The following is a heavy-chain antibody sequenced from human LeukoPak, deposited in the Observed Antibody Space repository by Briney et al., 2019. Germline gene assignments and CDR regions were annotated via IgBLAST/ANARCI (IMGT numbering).Heavy chain of an antibody. CDR2: INPNSGGT. CDR3: ARETITIFGVVIIAYGMDV. CDR1: GYTFTSYD. Sequence: ASVKVSCKASGYTFTSYDINWVRQATGQGLEWMGWINPNSGGTNYAQKFQGRVTMTRDTSISTAYMELSRLRSDDTAVYYCARETITIFGVVIIAYGMDVWGQGTTVTVSS. J-gene: IGHJ6*02. D-gene: IGHD3-3*01. V-gene: IGHV1-2*02.